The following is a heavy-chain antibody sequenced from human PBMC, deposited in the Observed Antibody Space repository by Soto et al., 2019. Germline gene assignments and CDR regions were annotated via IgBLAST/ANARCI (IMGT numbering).Heavy chain of an antibody. D-gene: IGHD3-10*01. CDR1: GYTFTSYG. Sequence: ASVKVSCKASGYTFTSYGISWVRQAPGQGLEWMGWISAHNGNTNYAQKLQGRVTMTTDTSTSTAYMELRRLRSDDTAVFYCGRGSGSYYNSPFDSWGQGTLVTVSS. CDR2: ISAHNGNT. J-gene: IGHJ4*02. V-gene: IGHV1-18*01. CDR3: GRGSGSYYNSPFDS.